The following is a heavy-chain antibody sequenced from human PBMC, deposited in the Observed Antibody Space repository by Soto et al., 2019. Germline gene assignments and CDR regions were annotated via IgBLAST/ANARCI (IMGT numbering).Heavy chain of an antibody. D-gene: IGHD4-17*01. CDR2: IYTSGST. V-gene: IGHV4-4*07. CDR1: GGSISSYY. CDR3: AREDYGDYGGDYYYYYGMDV. Sequence: PSETLSLTCTVSGGSISSYYWSWIRQPAGKGLEWSGRIYTSGSTNYNPSLKSRVTMSVDTSKNQFSLKLSSVTAADTAVYYCAREDYGDYGGDYYYYYGMDVWGQGTTVTVSS. J-gene: IGHJ6*02.